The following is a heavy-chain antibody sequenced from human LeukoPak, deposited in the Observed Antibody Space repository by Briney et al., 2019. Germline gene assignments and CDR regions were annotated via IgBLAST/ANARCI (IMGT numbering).Heavy chain of an antibody. CDR3: TRDYYGSGSYYRSGYMDV. CDR2: IRSKAYGGTT. Sequence: SWVRQAPGKGLEWVGFIRSKAYGGTTEYAASVKGRFTISRDDSKSIAYLQMNSLKTEDTAVYYCTRDYYGSGSYYRSGYMDVWGKGTTVTISS. D-gene: IGHD3-10*01. V-gene: IGHV3-49*02. J-gene: IGHJ6*03.